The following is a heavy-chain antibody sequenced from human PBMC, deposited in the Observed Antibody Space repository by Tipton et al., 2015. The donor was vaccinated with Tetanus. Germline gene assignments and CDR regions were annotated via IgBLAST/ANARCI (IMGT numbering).Heavy chain of an antibody. J-gene: IGHJ4*02. V-gene: IGHV3-30*18. CDR1: GFTFSRTD. D-gene: IGHD4-23*01. CDR3: AKGYDLQWELPNYYDY. Sequence: SLRLSCAASGFTFSRTDIHWVRQAPGKGPEWVALISYDGTNAFYADSVKGRFTISRDNSKNTVHLQLNSLRSEDTAVYYCAKGYDLQWELPNYYDYWGQGTLVIVSS. CDR2: ISYDGTNA.